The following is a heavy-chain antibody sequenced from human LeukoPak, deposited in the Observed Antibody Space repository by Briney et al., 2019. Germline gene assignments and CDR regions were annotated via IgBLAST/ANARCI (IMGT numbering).Heavy chain of an antibody. CDR2: IYSGGST. J-gene: IGHJ6*03. V-gene: IGHV3-66*01. Sequence: GGSLRLSCAASGFTVSSNYMSWVRQAPGKGLEWVSVIYSGGSTYYADSVKGRFTVSRDNSKNTLYLQMNSLRAEDTAVYYCARGGWLYCSSTSCYRGRDYYYMDVWGKGTTVTVSS. CDR3: ARGGWLYCSSTSCYRGRDYYYMDV. D-gene: IGHD2-2*02. CDR1: GFTVSSNY.